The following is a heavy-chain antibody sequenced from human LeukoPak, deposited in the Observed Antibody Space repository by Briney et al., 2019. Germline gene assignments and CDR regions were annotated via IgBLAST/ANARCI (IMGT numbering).Heavy chain of an antibody. CDR3: ASITMVRGVIIGYPFDY. D-gene: IGHD3-10*01. J-gene: IGHJ4*02. CDR2: IIPIFGTA. Sequence: ASVKVSCKASGGTFSSYAISWVRQAPGQGLEWMGGIIPIFGTANYAQKFQGRVTITTDESTSTAYMELSSLRSEDTAMYYCASITMVRGVIIGYPFDYWGQGTLVTVSS. V-gene: IGHV1-69*05. CDR1: GGTFSSYA.